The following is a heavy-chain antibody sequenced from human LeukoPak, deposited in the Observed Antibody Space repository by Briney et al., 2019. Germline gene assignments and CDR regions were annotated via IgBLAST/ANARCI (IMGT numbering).Heavy chain of an antibody. CDR2: ISSSSSYI. J-gene: IGHJ4*02. V-gene: IGHV3-21*01. D-gene: IGHD2-15*01. CDR1: GFTFSSYS. Sequence: PGGSLRLSCAASGFTFSSYSMYWVRQAPGKGLEWVSSISSSSSYIYYADSVKGRFTISRDNAKNSLYLQTNSLRAEDTAVYYCARGRSVSSSPFDYWGQGTLVTVSS. CDR3: ARGRSVSSSPFDY.